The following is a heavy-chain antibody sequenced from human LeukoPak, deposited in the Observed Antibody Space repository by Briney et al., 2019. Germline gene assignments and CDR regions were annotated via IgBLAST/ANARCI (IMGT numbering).Heavy chain of an antibody. D-gene: IGHD6-19*01. J-gene: IGHJ6*03. CDR3: ARGAVAGTYYYYYYMDV. CDR1: GFTFSDYY. Sequence: GGSLRLSCAASGFTFSDYYMSWIRQAPGKGLEWVSYISSSGSTIYCADSVKGRFTISRDNAKNSLYLQMNSLRAEDTAVYYCARGAVAGTYYYYYYMDVWGKGTTVTVSS. CDR2: ISSSGSTI. V-gene: IGHV3-11*04.